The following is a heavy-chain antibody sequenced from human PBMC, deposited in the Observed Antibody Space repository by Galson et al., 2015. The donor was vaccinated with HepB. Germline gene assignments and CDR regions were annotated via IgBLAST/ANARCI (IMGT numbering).Heavy chain of an antibody. Sequence: SVKVSCKASGYTFSSYGISWVRQAPGQGPEWMGWISGYSGDTNYAQKFQGRVTLTTDTSTSTAYMELRSLRSDDTAVYYCATDSSGYYYFDYWGQGTLVIVSS. CDR3: ATDSSGYYYFDY. CDR1: GYTFSSYG. CDR2: ISGYSGDT. J-gene: IGHJ4*02. V-gene: IGHV1-18*01. D-gene: IGHD3-22*01.